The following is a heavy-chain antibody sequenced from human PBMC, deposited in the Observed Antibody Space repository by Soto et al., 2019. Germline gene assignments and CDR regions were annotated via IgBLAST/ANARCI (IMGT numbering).Heavy chain of an antibody. Sequence: SETLSLTCTVSGGSISSYYWSWIRQPPGKGLEWIGYIYYSGSTNYNPSLKSRVTISVDTSKNQFSLKLSSVTAADTAVYYCASIHLNYFNYWGQGTLVTVSS. J-gene: IGHJ4*02. CDR3: ASIHLNYFNY. V-gene: IGHV4-59*01. CDR1: GGSISSYY. CDR2: IYYSGST.